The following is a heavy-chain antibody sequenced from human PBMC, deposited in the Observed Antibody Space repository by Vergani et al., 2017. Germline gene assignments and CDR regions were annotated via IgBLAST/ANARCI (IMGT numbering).Heavy chain of an antibody. CDR2: ISYDGSNK. V-gene: IGHV3-30*18. J-gene: IGHJ3*02. D-gene: IGHD3-22*01. CDR1: GFTFSSYG. CDR3: AKGSYYYDSSGYPPDAFDI. Sequence: QVQLVESGGGVVQPGRSLRLSCAASGFTFSSYGMHWVRQAPGKGLEWVAVISYDGSNKYYADSVKGRFTISRDNSKNTLYLQMNSLRAEDTAVYYCAKGSYYYDSSGYPPDAFDIWGQGIMVTVSS.